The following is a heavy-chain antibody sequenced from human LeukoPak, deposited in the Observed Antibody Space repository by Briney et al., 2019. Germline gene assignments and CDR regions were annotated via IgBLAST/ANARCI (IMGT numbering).Heavy chain of an antibody. J-gene: IGHJ6*02. Sequence: ASVTVSCKVSGYTLTELSMHWVRQAPGKGLEWMGGFDPEDGETIYAQKFQGRVTMTEDTSTDTAYMELSSLRSEDTAVYYCATVPRPAFGPYYYYGMDVWGQGTTVTVSS. D-gene: IGHD3/OR15-3a*01. CDR2: FDPEDGET. CDR1: GYTLTELS. CDR3: ATVPRPAFGPYYYYGMDV. V-gene: IGHV1-24*01.